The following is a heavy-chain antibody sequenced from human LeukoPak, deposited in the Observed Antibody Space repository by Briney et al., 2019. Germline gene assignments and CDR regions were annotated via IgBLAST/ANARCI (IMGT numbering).Heavy chain of an antibody. V-gene: IGHV4-39*01. Sequence: PSETLSLTCTVSGGSISSSTYYWGWIRQPPGKGLEWIGSIYYSGSTYYNPSLKSRVTISVDTSKNQFSLKLSSVTAADTAVYYCARHPYLGYCSSTSCPKYNWFHPWGQGTLVTVSS. CDR3: ARHPYLGYCSSTSCPKYNWFHP. D-gene: IGHD2-2*01. J-gene: IGHJ5*02. CDR1: GGSISSSTYY. CDR2: IYYSGST.